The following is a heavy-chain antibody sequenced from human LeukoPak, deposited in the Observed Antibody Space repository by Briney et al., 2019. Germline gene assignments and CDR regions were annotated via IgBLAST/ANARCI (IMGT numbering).Heavy chain of an antibody. J-gene: IGHJ5*02. CDR2: IYYSGST. CDR3: ARSTFGWFDP. V-gene: IGHV4-59*01. D-gene: IGHD2/OR15-2a*01. CDR1: GGSISSYY. Sequence: KPSETLSLTCTVSGGSISSYYWSWIRQPPGKGLEWIGYIYYSGSTNYNPSLKSRVTISVDTSKNQFSLKLSSVTAADTAVYYCARSTFGWFDPWGQGTLVTVSS.